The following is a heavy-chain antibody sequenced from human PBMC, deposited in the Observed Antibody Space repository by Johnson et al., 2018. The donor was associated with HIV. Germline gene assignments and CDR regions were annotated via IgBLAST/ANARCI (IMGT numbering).Heavy chain of an antibody. V-gene: IGHV3-9*01. Sequence: VQLVESGGGLVQPGKSLRLSCAASGLNFDDYAFHWVRQAPGKGLEWVSGISWNRGSIGYADSVKGRFTITRDNAKNSLYLQMNSLRVDDTALYYCARASHYADAFDIWGQGTMVTVSS. D-gene: IGHD2-2*01. CDR1: GLNFDDYA. J-gene: IGHJ3*02. CDR3: ARASHYADAFDI. CDR2: ISWNRGSI.